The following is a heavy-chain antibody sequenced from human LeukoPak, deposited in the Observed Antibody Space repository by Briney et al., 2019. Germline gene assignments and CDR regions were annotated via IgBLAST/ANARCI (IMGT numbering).Heavy chain of an antibody. CDR1: GFTFSSYG. D-gene: IGHD3/OR15-3a*01. V-gene: IGHV3-33*01. J-gene: IGHJ5*02. CDR2: IWYDGSNK. CDR3: ARDPGLVIPQGWFDP. Sequence: GSLRLSCAASGFTFSSYGMHWVRQAPGKGLGWVAVIWYDGSNKYYADSVKGRFTISRDNSKNTLYLQMNSPRAEDTAVYYCARDPGLVIPQGWFDPWGQGTLVTVSS.